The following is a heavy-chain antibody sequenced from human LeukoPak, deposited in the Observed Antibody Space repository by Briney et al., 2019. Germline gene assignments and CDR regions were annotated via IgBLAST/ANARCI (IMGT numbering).Heavy chain of an antibody. J-gene: IGHJ4*02. Sequence: GGSLRLSCAASGFTFSSYAMSWVRQAPGKGLVWVSRIKSDGSYRTYADSVEGRFTISRDNAKNTLYLQLNSLRAEDTAVYYCVTGGSGYFTHWGQGTLVTVSS. CDR1: GFTFSSYA. V-gene: IGHV3-74*01. CDR3: VTGGSGYFTH. CDR2: IKSDGSYR. D-gene: IGHD3-3*01.